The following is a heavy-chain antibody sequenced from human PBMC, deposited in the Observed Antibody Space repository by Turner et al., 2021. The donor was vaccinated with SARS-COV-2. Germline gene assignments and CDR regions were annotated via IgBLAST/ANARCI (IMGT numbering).Heavy chain of an antibody. CDR1: GGSTSSSTYY. CDR2: IYYSGST. V-gene: IGHV4-39*01. CDR3: ARLMDTAMDYYGMDV. J-gene: IGHJ6*02. Sequence: QLQLQESRPGLVKPSETLSPTRTVSGGSTSSSTYYWGWIRQPPGKGLEWIGNIYYSGSTYYNPSLKSRVTISVDTSKNQFTLKLSSVAAADTAVYYCARLMDTAMDYYGMDVWGQGTTVTVSS. D-gene: IGHD5-18*01.